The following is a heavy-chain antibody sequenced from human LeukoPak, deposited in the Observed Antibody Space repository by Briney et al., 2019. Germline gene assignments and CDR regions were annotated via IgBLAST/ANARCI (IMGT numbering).Heavy chain of an antibody. CDR1: GYTFTSYG. D-gene: IGHD6-19*01. CDR2: ISAYNGNT. J-gene: IGHJ4*02. CDR3: ATTPVAGYPRPFDY. V-gene: IGHV1-18*01. Sequence: ASVKVSCKASGYTFTSYGISWVRQAPGQGLEWMGWISAYNGNTNYAQKFQGRVTMTEDTSTDTAYMELSSLRSEDTAVYYCATTPVAGYPRPFDYWGQGTLVTVSS.